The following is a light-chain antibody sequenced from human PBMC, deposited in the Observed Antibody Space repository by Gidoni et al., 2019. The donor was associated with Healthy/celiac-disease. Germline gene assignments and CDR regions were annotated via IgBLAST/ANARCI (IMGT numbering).Light chain of an antibody. Sequence: DIQMTQSPSTLSASVGDRVTITCRASQSISSWLAWYQQKPGNAPKLLIYKASSLESGVPSRFSGSGSGTEFTLTISSLQRADFATYYCQQYNSYPWTFGQGTKVEIK. V-gene: IGKV1-5*03. CDR1: QSISSW. CDR3: QQYNSYPWT. CDR2: KAS. J-gene: IGKJ1*01.